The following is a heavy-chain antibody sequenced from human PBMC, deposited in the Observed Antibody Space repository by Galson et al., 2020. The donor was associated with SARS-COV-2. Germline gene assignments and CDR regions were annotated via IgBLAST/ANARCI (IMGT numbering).Heavy chain of an antibody. CDR3: TTGYCSSTTGYPRFDP. CDR1: DFTFSASA. J-gene: IGHJ5*02. CDR2: IKGKPNNYAT. V-gene: IGHV3-73*01. D-gene: IGHD2-2*01. Sequence: GESLKISCAASDFTFSASAVHWVRQASGKGLEWVGRIKGKPNNYATAYAASVKGRFSISRDDSKNTAFLQMNGLKTEDTAVYYCTTGYCSSTTGYPRFDPWGQGTLVTVSS.